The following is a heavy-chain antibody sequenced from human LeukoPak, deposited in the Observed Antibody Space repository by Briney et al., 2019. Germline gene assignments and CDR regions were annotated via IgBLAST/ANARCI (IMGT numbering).Heavy chain of an antibody. D-gene: IGHD2-15*01. CDR1: GGSISSSSYY. Sequence: PSETLSLTCTVSGGSISSSSYYWGWIRQPPGKGLEWIGSIYYSGSTYYNPSLKSRVTISVDTSKNQFSLKLSSVTAADTAVYYCASGPQVVAAWRYYYYYYMDVWGKGTTVTVSS. J-gene: IGHJ6*03. CDR2: IYYSGST. V-gene: IGHV4-39*01. CDR3: ASGPQVVAAWRYYYYYYMDV.